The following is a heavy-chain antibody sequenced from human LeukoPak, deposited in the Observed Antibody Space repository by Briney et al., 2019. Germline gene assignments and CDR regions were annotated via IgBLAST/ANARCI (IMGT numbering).Heavy chain of an antibody. D-gene: IGHD2-15*01. J-gene: IGHJ6*04. Sequence: SQTLSLTCTVSGGSISSGGYYWSWLRQHPGKGLEWIGYIYYSGSTYYNPSLKSRVTISVDTSKNQFSLKLSSVTAADTAVYYCARDRAYCSGGSCYSGGMDVWGKGTTVTVSS. CDR2: IYYSGST. V-gene: IGHV4-31*03. CDR1: GGSISSGGYY. CDR3: ARDRAYCSGGSCYSGGMDV.